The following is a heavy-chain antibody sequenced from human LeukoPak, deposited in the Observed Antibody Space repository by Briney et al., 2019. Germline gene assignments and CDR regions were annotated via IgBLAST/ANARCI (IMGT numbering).Heavy chain of an antibody. Sequence: SVEVSCKASGGTFSSYAISWVRQAPGQGLEWMGRIIPILGIANYAQKFQGRVTITADKSTSTAYMELSSLRSEDTAVYYCARAEMASPFDYWGQGTLVTVSS. D-gene: IGHD5-12*01. CDR3: ARAEMASPFDY. V-gene: IGHV1-69*04. CDR2: IIPILGIA. J-gene: IGHJ4*02. CDR1: GGTFSSYA.